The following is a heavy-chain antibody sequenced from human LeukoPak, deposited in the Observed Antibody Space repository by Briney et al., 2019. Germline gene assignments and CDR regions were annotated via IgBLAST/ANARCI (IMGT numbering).Heavy chain of an antibody. CDR1: GFTFSSYS. V-gene: IGHV3-48*01. CDR2: ISSLSTTI. D-gene: IGHD2-2*01. Sequence: GGSLRRSCADSGFTFSSYSMNWVRQTPGKGLEWVSYISSLSTTIYYADSVKGRFTISRDNAKNSLYLQMNSLRAEDTAVYYCARSPLKYPDYWGQGTVVTVSS. J-gene: IGHJ4*02. CDR3: ARSPLKYPDY.